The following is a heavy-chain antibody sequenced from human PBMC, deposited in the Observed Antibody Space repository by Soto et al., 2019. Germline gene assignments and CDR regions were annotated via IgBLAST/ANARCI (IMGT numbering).Heavy chain of an antibody. CDR1: GYIFNRHS. CDR3: ASEILVGDTSFDY. V-gene: IGHV1-18*01. D-gene: IGHD1-26*01. Sequence: ASVKVSCKTSGYIFNRHSISWVRQAPGQGLEWMGWISPYNGDANYAQKFQGRVTITADKSTSTAYMELSSLRSEDTAVYYCASEILVGDTSFDYWGQGTLVTVSS. J-gene: IGHJ4*02. CDR2: ISPYNGDA.